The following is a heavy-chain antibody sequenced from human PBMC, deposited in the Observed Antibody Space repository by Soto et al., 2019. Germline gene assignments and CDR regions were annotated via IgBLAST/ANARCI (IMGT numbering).Heavy chain of an antibody. CDR2: ISYEGSNK. CDR1: GFTFSSYG. V-gene: IGHV3-30*18. D-gene: IGHD6-19*01. J-gene: IGHJ4*02. Sequence: QVQLVESGGGVVQPGRSLRLSCAASGFTFSSYGMHWVRQAPVKGLEWVAVISYEGSNKYYADSVKGRFTISRDNSKNTLYLQMNSLRAEDTAVYYCAKLAVAGTAPDYWGQGTLFTVSS. CDR3: AKLAVAGTAPDY.